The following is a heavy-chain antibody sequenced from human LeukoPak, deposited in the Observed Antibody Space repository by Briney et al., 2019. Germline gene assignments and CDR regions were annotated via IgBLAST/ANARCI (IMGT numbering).Heavy chain of an antibody. CDR3: ARGGSMVRGVIISRYYYYGMDV. Sequence: GGSLSLSCAASGFTSSSFARHGVRKAQGKGRKGWPFIWIDEINKYYADSVKGRFTISRDNSKNSLYLQMNSLRAEDTAVYYCARGGSMVRGVIISRYYYYGMDVWGQGTTVTVSS. CDR2: IWIDEINK. D-gene: IGHD3-10*01. J-gene: IGHJ6*02. V-gene: IGHV3-33*01. CDR1: GFTSSSFA.